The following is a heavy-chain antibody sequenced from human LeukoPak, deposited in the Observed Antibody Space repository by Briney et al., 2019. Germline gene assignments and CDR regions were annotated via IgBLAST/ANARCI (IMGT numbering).Heavy chain of an antibody. Sequence: ASVKVSCKASGYTFTGYYMHWVRQAPGQGLEWMGWINPNSGGTNYAQKFQGRVTTTRDTSISTAYMKLSRLRSDDTAVYYCARDRRADDTPYNWFDPWGQGTLVTVSS. D-gene: IGHD6-13*01. CDR1: GYTFTGYY. J-gene: IGHJ5*02. CDR3: ARDRRADDTPYNWFDP. V-gene: IGHV1-2*02. CDR2: INPNSGGT.